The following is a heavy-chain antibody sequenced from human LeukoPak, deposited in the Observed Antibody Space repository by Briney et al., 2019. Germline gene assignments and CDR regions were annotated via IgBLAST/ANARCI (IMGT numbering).Heavy chain of an antibody. V-gene: IGHV1-2*02. CDR2: INPNSGGT. CDR3: ARDRVYSGYDWVYYYYYYMDV. CDR1: GYTFTGYY. J-gene: IGHJ6*03. Sequence: ASVKVSCKASGYTFTGYYMHWVRQAPGQGLEWMGWINPNSGGTNYAQKFQGRVTMTSDTSISTAYMELSRLRSDDTAVYYCARDRVYSGYDWVYYYYYYMDVWGKGTTVTVSS. D-gene: IGHD5-12*01.